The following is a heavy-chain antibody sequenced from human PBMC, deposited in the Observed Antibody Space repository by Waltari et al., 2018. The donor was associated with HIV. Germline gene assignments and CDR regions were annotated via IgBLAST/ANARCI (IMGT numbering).Heavy chain of an antibody. J-gene: IGHJ4*02. CDR1: GYTFTSYA. CDR2: SSACNGNT. CDR3: ARDIPRMGIDY. D-gene: IGHD2-15*01. Sequence: QVQLVQSGAEVKKPGASVKVSCKASGYTFTSYAMHWVRQAPGPRLEGRGWSSACNGNTKYSPKFQGRVTITRDTSASTAYMELSSLRSEDTAVYYCARDIPRMGIDYWGQGTLVTVSS. V-gene: IGHV1-3*01.